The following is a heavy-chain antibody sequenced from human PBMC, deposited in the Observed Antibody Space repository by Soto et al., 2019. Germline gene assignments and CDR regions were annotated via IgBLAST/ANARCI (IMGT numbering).Heavy chain of an antibody. Sequence: DVQLVESGGGLVQPGRSLRLSCAASGFTFDDYAMHWVRQAPGKGLEWVSGISWNSGSIGYADSVKGRFTISRDNAKNSLYLQMNSLRAEDTALYYCARGDRSYYYYYMDVWGKGTTVTVSS. D-gene: IGHD3-10*01. CDR3: ARGDRSYYYYYMDV. V-gene: IGHV3-9*01. CDR1: GFTFDDYA. J-gene: IGHJ6*03. CDR2: ISWNSGSI.